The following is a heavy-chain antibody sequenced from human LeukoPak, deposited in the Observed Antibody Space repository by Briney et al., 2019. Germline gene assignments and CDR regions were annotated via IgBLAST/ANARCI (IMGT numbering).Heavy chain of an antibody. CDR2: INAGNGNT. D-gene: IGHD6-6*01. V-gene: IGHV1-3*01. CDR1: GYTFTSYA. CDR3: ARTHLAALYYYGMDV. J-gene: IGHJ6*02. Sequence: ASVKVSCKASGYTFTSYAMHWVRQAPGQRLEWMGWINAGNGNTKYSQKFQGRFTITRDTSASTAYMELSSLRSEDTAVYYCARTHLAALYYYGMDVWGQGTTVTVSS.